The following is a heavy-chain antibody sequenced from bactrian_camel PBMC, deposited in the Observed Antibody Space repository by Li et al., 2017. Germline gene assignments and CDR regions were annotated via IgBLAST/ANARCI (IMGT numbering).Heavy chain of an antibody. J-gene: IGHJ4*01. V-gene: IGHV3S54*01. Sequence: HVQLVESGGGLVQPGESLRLSCVASGNRGWTNFMAWFRQAPGKEREGVAAIDTGDGSTYYLNSVEGRFTISHDNAKNTLYLQMNSLKPEDTAIYYCAAAKGIPDLPGGYLSARSYNYWGRGTQVTVS. CDR3: AAAKGIPDLPGGYLSARSYNY. CDR2: IDTGDGST. D-gene: IGHD3*01. CDR1: GNRGWTNF.